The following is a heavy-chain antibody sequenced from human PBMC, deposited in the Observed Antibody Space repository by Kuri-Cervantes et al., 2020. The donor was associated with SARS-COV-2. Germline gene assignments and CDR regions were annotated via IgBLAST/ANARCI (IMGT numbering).Heavy chain of an antibody. Sequence: SQTLSLTCGVSGVSVTREGYSWNWVRQLPGKGLEWIGSIYYSGSTYYNPSLKSRVTISVDTSKNQFSLKLSSVTAADTAVYYCASRLRLGELSLMLDYWGQGTLVTVSS. CDR1: GVSVTREGYS. D-gene: IGHD3-16*02. CDR3: ASRLRLGELSLMLDY. CDR2: IYYSGST. J-gene: IGHJ4*02. V-gene: IGHV4-30-2*05.